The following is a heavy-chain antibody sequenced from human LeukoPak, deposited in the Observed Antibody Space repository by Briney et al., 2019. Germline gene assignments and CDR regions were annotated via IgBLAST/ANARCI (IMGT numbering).Heavy chain of an antibody. V-gene: IGHV1-8*01. D-gene: IGHD2-8*02. J-gene: IGHJ4*02. Sequence: ASVKVSCKASGYTFTSYDINWVRQATGHGLEWMGWMNPNSGNTGYAQKFQGRVTMTRNTSISTAYMELSSLRSEDTAVYYCATEHYGTGDFDYWGQGTLVTVSS. CDR3: ATEHYGTGDFDY. CDR2: MNPNSGNT. CDR1: GYTFTSYD.